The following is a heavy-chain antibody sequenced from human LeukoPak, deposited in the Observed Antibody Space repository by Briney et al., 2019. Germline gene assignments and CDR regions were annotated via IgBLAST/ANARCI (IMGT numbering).Heavy chain of an antibody. Sequence: PGGSLRLSCAASGIIFSGNGMHWARQAPGKGLEWVAFIENDGRTKHYADSVKGRFTISRDNSKNTVYLEMKNMRAEDTAAYYCAKNWKPDGGRCCLVHFDLRGRGTPVTVSS. CDR2: IENDGRTK. D-gene: IGHD2-15*01. V-gene: IGHV3-30*02. CDR1: GIIFSGNG. J-gene: IGHJ2*01. CDR3: AKNWKPDGGRCCLVHFDL.